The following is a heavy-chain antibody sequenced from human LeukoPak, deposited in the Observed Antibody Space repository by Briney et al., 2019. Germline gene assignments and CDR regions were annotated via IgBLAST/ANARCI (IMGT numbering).Heavy chain of an antibody. Sequence: SETLSLTCTVSGGSISSGGYYWGWIRQPAGKGLEWIGRIYTSGSTNYNPSLNSRVTISLDTSKNQFSLQLSSMTAADTAVYYCARGCSSTSCYRGGFDYWGQGTLVTVSS. CDR3: ARGCSSTSCYRGGFDY. CDR2: IYTSGST. V-gene: IGHV4-61*02. D-gene: IGHD2-2*01. J-gene: IGHJ4*02. CDR1: GGSISSGGYY.